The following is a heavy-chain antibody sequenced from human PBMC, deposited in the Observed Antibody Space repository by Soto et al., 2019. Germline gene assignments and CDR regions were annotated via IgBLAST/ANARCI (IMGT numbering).Heavy chain of an antibody. Sequence: GGSLRLSCAASGFIFRDFYMSWIRQVPGKGLEWLSKISSSSSSTDYADSVKGRFTISRDNAKNSLYLQMSSLRAEDTAVYYCARDGGYEYGTDVWGQGTTVTVSS. CDR2: ISSSSSST. CDR3: ARDGGYEYGTDV. J-gene: IGHJ6*02. V-gene: IGHV3-11*06. CDR1: GFIFRDFY. D-gene: IGHD5-12*01.